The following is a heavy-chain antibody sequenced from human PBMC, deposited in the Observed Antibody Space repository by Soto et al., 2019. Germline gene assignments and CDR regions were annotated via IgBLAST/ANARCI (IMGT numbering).Heavy chain of an antibody. CDR1: GGTFSSYT. V-gene: IGHV1-69*08. D-gene: IGHD6-19*01. CDR2: IIPILGIA. Sequence: QVQLVQSGAEVKKPGSSVKVSCKASGGTFSSYTISWVRQAPGQGLEWMGRIIPILGIANYAQKFQGRVTITADKSTSTAYVELSSLRSEDTAVYYCARDLLVDSSGWSDYWGQGTLVTVSS. J-gene: IGHJ4*02. CDR3: ARDLLVDSSGWSDY.